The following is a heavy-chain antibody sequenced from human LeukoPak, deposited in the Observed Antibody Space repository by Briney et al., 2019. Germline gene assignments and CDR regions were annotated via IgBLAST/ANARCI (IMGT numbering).Heavy chain of an antibody. CDR3: ARDGQDCTRSDCYTVY. V-gene: IGHV1-18*01. D-gene: IGHD2-21*01. CDR1: GYTFTSYG. CDR2: ISAYNGNT. J-gene: IGHJ4*02. Sequence: ASVKVSCKASGYTFTSYGISWVRQAPGQGLEWMGWISAYNGNTNYAQKFQGRVTITTDESTSTAYMELSRLRSDDTAVYYCARDGQDCTRSDCYTVYWGRGTLVTVSS.